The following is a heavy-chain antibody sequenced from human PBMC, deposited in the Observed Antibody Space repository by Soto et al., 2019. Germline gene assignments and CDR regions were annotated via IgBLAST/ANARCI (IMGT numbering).Heavy chain of an antibody. J-gene: IGHJ3*02. CDR1: GYTFTSYY. CDR3: ARGLVRVVPAAINAFDI. V-gene: IGHV1-46*03. D-gene: IGHD2-2*02. Sequence: ASVKVSCKASGYTFTSYYMHWVRQAPGQGLEWMGIINPSGGSTSYAQKFQGRVTMTRDTSTSTVYMELSSLRSEDTAVYYCARGLVRVVPAAINAFDIWGQGTMVTVSS. CDR2: INPSGGST.